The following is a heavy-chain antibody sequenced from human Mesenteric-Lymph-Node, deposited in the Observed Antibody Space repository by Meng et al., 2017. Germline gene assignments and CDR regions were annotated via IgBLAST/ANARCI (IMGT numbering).Heavy chain of an antibody. CDR1: GGSISSGGHS. V-gene: IGHV4-31*02. D-gene: IGHD3-22*01. J-gene: IGHJ4*01. CDR3: ARVDSSGYFLDY. CDR2: ICYSGST. Sequence: QVQLQESGPGLVKPAQTLSLTWTVSGGSISSGGHSWSWIRQHPGKGLEWIAYICYSGSTYYNPSLKSRVILSVDTSKNQFSLKLSSVTAADTAVYYCARVDSSGYFLDYWGQGTLVTVSS.